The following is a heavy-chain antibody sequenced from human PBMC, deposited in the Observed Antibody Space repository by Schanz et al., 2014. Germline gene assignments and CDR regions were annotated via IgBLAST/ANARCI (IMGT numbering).Heavy chain of an antibody. D-gene: IGHD3-10*01. CDR2: ISGSGGST. CDR3: AKGRFGELSAFDI. Sequence: EVQLLESGGGLVQPGGSLRLSCAASGFTFSSYAMSWVRQAPGKGLEWVSAISGSGGSTYYADSVKGRFTISRDNSKNTLDLQMNSLRGEDTAVYYCAKGRFGELSAFDIWGQGTMVTVSS. J-gene: IGHJ3*02. V-gene: IGHV3-23*01. CDR1: GFTFSSYA.